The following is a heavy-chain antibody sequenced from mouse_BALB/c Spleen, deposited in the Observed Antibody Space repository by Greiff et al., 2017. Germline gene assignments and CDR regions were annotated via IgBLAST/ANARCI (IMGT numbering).Heavy chain of an antibody. V-gene: IGHV5-12-2*01. CDR3: ARQAPYYGNYYAMDY. CDR2: ISNGGGST. J-gene: IGHJ4*01. D-gene: IGHD2-10*01. CDR1: GFTFSSYT. Sequence: EVQLVESGGGLVQPGGSLKLSCAASGFTFSSYTMSWVRQTPEKRLEWVAYISNGGGSTYYPDTVKGRFTISRDNAKNTLYLQMSSLKSEDTAMYYCARQAPYYGNYYAMDYWGQGTSVTVSS.